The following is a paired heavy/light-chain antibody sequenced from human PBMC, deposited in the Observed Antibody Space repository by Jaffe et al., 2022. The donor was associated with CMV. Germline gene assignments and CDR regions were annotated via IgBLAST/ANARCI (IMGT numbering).Light chain of an antibody. CDR3: QVWDSSTDLGV. CDR2: YDS. Sequence: SFVVTQTPSVSVAPGDTATITCGGNNIGSKNVHWYQQEPGQAPVLVIYYDSGRPSGIPERFSGSNSGNTATLTINRVEAGDEADYYCQVWDSSTDLGVFGGGTKLTVL. V-gene: IGLV3-21*01. CDR1: NIGSKN. J-gene: IGLJ3*02.
Heavy chain of an antibody. Sequence: QVQLQESGPGLVRPSETLSLTCTVSGGSLRSYYWSWIRQPPGKGLEWIGDVHYTGSAKSTPSLKSRVTMSVDMSVNQFSLKLSPVTAADTALYFCARRSGGESYYRDWGQGTLVIVSA. V-gene: IGHV4-59*08. CDR2: VHYTGSA. CDR3: ARRSGGESYYRD. J-gene: IGHJ4*02. D-gene: IGHD1-26*01. CDR1: GGSLRSYY.